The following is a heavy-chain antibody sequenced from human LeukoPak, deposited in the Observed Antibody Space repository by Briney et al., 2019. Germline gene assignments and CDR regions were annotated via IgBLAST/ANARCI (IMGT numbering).Heavy chain of an antibody. V-gene: IGHV4-39*07. CDR2: IKYSGST. J-gene: IGHJ6*02. CDR3: ARVAKYDSSVHYRSSYYYYNGLDV. CDR1: GGSISSSSYY. Sequence: PSETLSLTCTVSGGSISSSSYYWGWIRQPPGKGLEWIGEIKYSGSTDYNPSLKSRVTISVDTSKNQFSLKLNSVTAADTAVYYCARVAKYDSSVHYRSSYYYYNGLDVWGQGTTVIVSS. D-gene: IGHD3-22*01.